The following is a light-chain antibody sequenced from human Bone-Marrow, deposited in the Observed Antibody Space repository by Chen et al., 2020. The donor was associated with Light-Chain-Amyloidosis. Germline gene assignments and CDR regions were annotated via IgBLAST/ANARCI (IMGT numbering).Light chain of an antibody. CDR3: SSYTITNTLV. Sequence: QSALTQPASVSGSPGQSITLSCTGTRSDFVGDNHVSWYQQHPDKAPKLMIYEVTNRPSWVPDRFSGSKSDNTASLTISGLQTEDEADYFCSSYTITNTLVFGSGTRVTVL. CDR1: RSDFVGDNH. CDR2: EVT. J-gene: IGLJ1*01. V-gene: IGLV2-14*01.